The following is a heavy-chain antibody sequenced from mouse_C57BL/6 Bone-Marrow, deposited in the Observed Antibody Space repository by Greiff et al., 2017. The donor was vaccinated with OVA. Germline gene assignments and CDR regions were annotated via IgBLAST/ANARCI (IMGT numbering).Heavy chain of an antibody. J-gene: IGHJ2*01. V-gene: IGHV14-4*01. D-gene: IGHD2-5*01. CDR1: GFNIKDDY. Sequence: LQQSGAELVRPGASVKLSCTASGFNIKDDYMHWVKQRPEQGLEWIGWIDPENGDTEYASKFQGKATITADTSSNTAYLQLSSLTSEDTAVYYCTLYYSNYFYWGQGTTLTVSS. CDR2: IDPENGDT. CDR3: TLYYSNYFY.